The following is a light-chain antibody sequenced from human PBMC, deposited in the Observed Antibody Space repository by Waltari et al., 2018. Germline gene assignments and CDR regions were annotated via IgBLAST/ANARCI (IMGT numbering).Light chain of an antibody. CDR2: LAS. V-gene: IGKV4-1*01. CDR1: QSVLYSSNNKNY. CDR3: QQYYSTPRT. J-gene: IGKJ1*01. Sequence: DIVMTQSPDSLAVSLGERATTNCKSSQSVLYSSNNKNYLALYQQKPGQPPKLLIYLASTRESGVSDRFSGSGSGTDFTLTISSLQAEDVAVYYCQQYYSTPRTFGQGTKVEIK.